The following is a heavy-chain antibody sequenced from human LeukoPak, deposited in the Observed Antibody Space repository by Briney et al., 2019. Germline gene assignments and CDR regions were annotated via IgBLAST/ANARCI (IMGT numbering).Heavy chain of an antibody. Sequence: PGGSLRLSCAASGFTFSGYSMNWVRQAPGKGLEWVSSISSSSSYIYYADSVKGRFTISRDNAKNSLYLQMNSLRAEDTAVYYCASSRYFDPYVVDYWGQGTLVTVSS. D-gene: IGHD3-9*01. J-gene: IGHJ4*02. CDR2: ISSSSSYI. CDR1: GFTFSGYS. V-gene: IGHV3-21*01. CDR3: ASSRYFDPYVVDY.